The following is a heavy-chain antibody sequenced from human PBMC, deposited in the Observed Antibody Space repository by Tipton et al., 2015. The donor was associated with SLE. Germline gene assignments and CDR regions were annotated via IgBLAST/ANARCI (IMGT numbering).Heavy chain of an antibody. D-gene: IGHD6-19*01. CDR2: IYDSGGI. V-gene: IGHV4-39*01. J-gene: IGHJ4*02. CDR1: GASVSSHY. Sequence: TLSLTCAVSGASVSSHYWGWIRQSPGKGLEWIGSIYDSGGIFYNPSLNSRLTISVDTSNNHFSLNLSSVTAADTAVYYCARHGREVAVGTVDSWGQGILVTVSS. CDR3: ARHGREVAVGTVDS.